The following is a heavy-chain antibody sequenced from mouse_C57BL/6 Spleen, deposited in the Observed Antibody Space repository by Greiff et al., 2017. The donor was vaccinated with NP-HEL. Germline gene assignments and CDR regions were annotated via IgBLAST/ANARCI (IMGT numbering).Heavy chain of an antibody. Sequence: EVQVVESGPGLVKPSQSLSLTCSVTGYSITSGYYWNWIRQFPGNKLEWMGYISYDGSNNYNPSLKNRISITRDTSKNQFFLKLNSVTTEDTATYYCAREGGYYNDYWGQGTTLTVSS. CDR1: GYSITSGYY. CDR3: AREGGYYNDY. CDR2: ISYDGSN. V-gene: IGHV3-6*01. J-gene: IGHJ2*01.